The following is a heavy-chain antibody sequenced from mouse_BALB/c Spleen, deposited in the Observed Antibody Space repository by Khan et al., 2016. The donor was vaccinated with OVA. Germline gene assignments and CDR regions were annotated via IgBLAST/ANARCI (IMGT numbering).Heavy chain of an antibody. V-gene: IGHV3-2*02. Sequence: EVQLVESGPGLVKPSQSLSLICTVTGYSITSDYAWDWIRQFPGNKLEWMGFISYSGNTNYNPSLKSRISITRDTSKNQVFLHLNSVTTEDTATYYCARVYGGDFDYCGQGTTLTVSS. CDR1: GYSITSDYA. CDR2: ISYSGNT. CDR3: ARVYGGDFDY. D-gene: IGHD1-1*01. J-gene: IGHJ2*01.